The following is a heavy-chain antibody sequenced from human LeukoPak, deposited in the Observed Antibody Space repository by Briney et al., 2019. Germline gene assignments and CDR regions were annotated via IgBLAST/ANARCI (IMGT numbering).Heavy chain of an antibody. D-gene: IGHD4-17*01. Sequence: SETLSLTCTVSGGSISSSSYYWGWIRQPPGKGLEWIGSIYYSGSTYYNPSLKSRVTISVDTSKNQFSLKLSSVTAADTAVYYCASSPPSDYGEYRLSGDRYYYYMDVWGKGTTVTVSS. CDR2: IYYSGST. V-gene: IGHV4-39*01. CDR3: ASSPPSDYGEYRLSGDRYYYYMDV. CDR1: GGSISSSSYY. J-gene: IGHJ6*03.